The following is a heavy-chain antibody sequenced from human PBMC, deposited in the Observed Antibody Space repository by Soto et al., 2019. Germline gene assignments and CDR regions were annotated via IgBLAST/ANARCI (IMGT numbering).Heavy chain of an antibody. Sequence: QVQVVQSEVEVKRPGASVRISCKASGYTLDTHAMTWVRQAPGQGLEWMGWIGAIVYGSGTNYARKFQGRLTMARYTAPNTVYLVLGRLRSDDTAFYYCARRTTGAGGWNFDLWGRGTLVVVSS. V-gene: IGHV1-18*01. CDR1: GYTLDTHA. CDR3: ARRTTGAGGWNFDL. D-gene: IGHD3-10*01. J-gene: IGHJ2*01. CDR2: IGAIVYGSGT.